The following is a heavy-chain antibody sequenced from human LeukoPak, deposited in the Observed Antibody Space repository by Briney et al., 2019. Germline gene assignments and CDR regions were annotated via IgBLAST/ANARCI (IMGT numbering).Heavy chain of an antibody. J-gene: IGHJ4*02. Sequence: SETLSLTCAVYGESMIGHYWTWIRQPPGKRLEWIGEIHHSGGTNSNPSLKDRVTMSIDMSKNQFSLKLNSVTAADTAVYYCARATASGSGRAYDHWAQGNLVPVSS. CDR3: ARATASGSGRAYDH. D-gene: IGHD3-10*01. CDR2: IHHSGGT. CDR1: GESMIGHY. V-gene: IGHV4-34*01.